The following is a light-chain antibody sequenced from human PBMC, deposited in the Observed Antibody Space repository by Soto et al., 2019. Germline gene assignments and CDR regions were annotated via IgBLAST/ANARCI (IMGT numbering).Light chain of an antibody. Sequence: DIQMTQSPFTLSASVGDRVTITCRASQSISSWLAWYQQKPGSAPKLLMYQASTLQTGVPSRFSGSGSGTEFTLTISSLQPDDFATYSCQQYNGYPWTFGQGTTVEIK. J-gene: IGKJ1*01. CDR2: QAS. CDR3: QQYNGYPWT. CDR1: QSISSW. V-gene: IGKV1-5*03.